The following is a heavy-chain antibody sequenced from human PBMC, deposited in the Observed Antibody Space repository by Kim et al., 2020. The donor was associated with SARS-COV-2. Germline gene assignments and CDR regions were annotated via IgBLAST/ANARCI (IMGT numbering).Heavy chain of an antibody. D-gene: IGHD3-3*01. CDR2: IYYSGST. CDR3: ARHSSRGVLEPVDY. V-gene: IGHV4-39*01. Sequence: SETLSLTCTVSGGSISSSSYYWGWIRQPPGKGLEWIGSIYYSGSTYYNPSLKSRVTISVDTSKNQFSLKLSSVTAADTAVYYCARHSSRGVLEPVDYWGQGTLVTVSS. CDR1: GGSISSSSYY. J-gene: IGHJ4*02.